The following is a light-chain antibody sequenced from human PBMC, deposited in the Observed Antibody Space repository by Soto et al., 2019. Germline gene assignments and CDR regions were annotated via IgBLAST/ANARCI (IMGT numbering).Light chain of an antibody. J-gene: IGLJ1*01. CDR3: AAWDDSMNGYV. V-gene: IGLV1-44*01. Sequence: QSVLTQLPSASVTPGQRVTISCSEGSSNIGGNTVNWYQQLPGTAPKLLIYSNNQRPSGVPDRFSGSKSGTSASLAISGLQSEDEADYYCAAWDDSMNGYVLGTGNKVTVL. CDR2: SNN. CDR1: SSNIGGNT.